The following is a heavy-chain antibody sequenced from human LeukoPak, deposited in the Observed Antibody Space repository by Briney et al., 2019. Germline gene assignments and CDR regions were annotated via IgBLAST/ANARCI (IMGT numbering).Heavy chain of an antibody. D-gene: IGHD6-13*01. CDR2: IKSKTDGGTT. J-gene: IGHJ4*02. CDR1: GFTFSNAW. CDR3: TTDLLAAAGTLIDY. V-gene: IGHV3-15*07. Sequence: GGSLRLSCAASGFTFSNAWMNWVRQAPGKGLEWVGRIKSKTDGGTTDYAAPVKGRFTISRDDSKNTLYLQMNSLKTEDTAVYYCTTDLLAAAGTLIDYWGQGTLVTVFS.